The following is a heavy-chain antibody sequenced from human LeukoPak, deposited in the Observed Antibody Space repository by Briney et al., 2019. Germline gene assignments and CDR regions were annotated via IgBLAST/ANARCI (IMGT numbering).Heavy chain of an antibody. Sequence: GGSLRLSCAASGFTFSSYTMSWVRQAPGKGLEWVSTITTSDGNTYYADSVKGRFTVSRDNSKNTLYLQMNSLRAEDTAVYYCAKDGGLWVSAHWGDSWGRGTLVTVST. V-gene: IGHV3-23*01. J-gene: IGHJ4*02. CDR3: AKDGGLWVSAHWGDS. CDR2: ITTSDGNT. CDR1: GFTFSSYT. D-gene: IGHD7-27*01.